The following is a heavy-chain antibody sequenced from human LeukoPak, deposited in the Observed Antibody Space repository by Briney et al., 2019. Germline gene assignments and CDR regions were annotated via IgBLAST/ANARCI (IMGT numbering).Heavy chain of an antibody. CDR3: ASSRPYYDILTGQTDDAFDL. Sequence: PSETLSLTCTVSGGSISSYYWSWIRQPPGKGLEWIGYIHYSGSPNYNPSLNSRVTISVDTSKNQFSLKLSSVTAADTAVYYCASSRPYYDILTGQTDDAFDLWGQGTMVTVSS. V-gene: IGHV4-59*01. J-gene: IGHJ3*01. CDR1: GGSISSYY. D-gene: IGHD3-9*01. CDR2: IHYSGSP.